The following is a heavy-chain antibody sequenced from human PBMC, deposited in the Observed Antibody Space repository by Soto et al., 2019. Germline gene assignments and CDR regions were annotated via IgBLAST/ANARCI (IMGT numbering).Heavy chain of an antibody. J-gene: IGHJ4*02. CDR1: GFTFSSYG. CDR2: ISYDGSNK. Sequence: QVQLVESGGGVVQPGRSLRLSWAASGFTFSSYGMHWVRQAPGKGLEGVAVISYDGSNKDHADYVKGRFTTSRDNSKNSLYLQMNSLRAEDTAVYYCAEIRTYGDYGDYFDYWGQGTLVTVSS. D-gene: IGHD4-17*01. CDR3: AEIRTYGDYGDYFDY. V-gene: IGHV3-30*18.